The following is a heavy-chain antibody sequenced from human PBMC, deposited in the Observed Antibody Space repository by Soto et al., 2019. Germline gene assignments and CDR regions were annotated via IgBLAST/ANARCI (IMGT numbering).Heavy chain of an antibody. J-gene: IGHJ4*02. V-gene: IGHV3-33*01. Sequence: QVQLVESGGGVAQPGGSRRLPCAASGFTFSNYGMHGVRQAPGKGLAWGAVIWYDGNNKYYADSVKGRFTISRDNSNNTLYVQMTSLRAEDTAVYYCARGLHSLFDYWGQGTLVTVSS. D-gene: IGHD2-21*01. CDR3: ARGLHSLFDY. CDR2: IWYDGNNK. CDR1: GFTFSNYG.